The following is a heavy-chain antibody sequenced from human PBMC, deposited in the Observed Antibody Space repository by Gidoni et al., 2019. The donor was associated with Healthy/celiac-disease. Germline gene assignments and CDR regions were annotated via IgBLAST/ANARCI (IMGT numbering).Heavy chain of an antibody. D-gene: IGHD3-10*01. CDR2: IYYSGST. Sequence: QLQLQESGPGLVKPSETLSLTCTVSGGSISSSSYYWGWIRQPPGKGLEWIGSIYYSGSTYYNPSLKSRVTISVDTSKNQFSLKLSSVTAADTAVYYCAREWDYYGSGSLDYWGQGTLVTVSS. J-gene: IGHJ4*02. CDR3: AREWDYYGSGSLDY. CDR1: GGSISSSSYY. V-gene: IGHV4-39*07.